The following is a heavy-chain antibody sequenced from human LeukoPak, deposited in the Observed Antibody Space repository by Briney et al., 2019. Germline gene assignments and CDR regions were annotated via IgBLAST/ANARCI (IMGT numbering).Heavy chain of an antibody. CDR1: GYTFTSYG. CDR3: ARGLWFGESASFDY. V-gene: IGHV1-18*01. J-gene: IGHJ4*02. D-gene: IGHD3-10*01. Sequence: EASVKVSCKASGYTFTSYGISWVRRAPGQGLEWMGWISAYNGNTNYAQKLQGRVTMTTDTSTSTAYMELRSLRSDDTAVYYCARGLWFGESASFDYWGQGTLVTVSS. CDR2: ISAYNGNT.